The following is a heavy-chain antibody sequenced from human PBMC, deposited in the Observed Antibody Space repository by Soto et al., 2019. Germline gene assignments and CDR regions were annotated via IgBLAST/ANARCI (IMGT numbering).Heavy chain of an antibody. CDR3: ARGAHYSSPFRWFDP. D-gene: IGHD6-13*01. Sequence: QVQLQESGPGLVKPSQTLSLTCTVSGGSISSGGYYWSWIRQHPGKGLEWIGYIYYSGSTYYNPSLKSRVTISVDTSKNQFTLKLSSVTAADTAVNYCARGAHYSSPFRWFDPWGQGTLVTVSS. J-gene: IGHJ5*02. CDR1: GGSISSGGYY. CDR2: IYYSGST. V-gene: IGHV4-31*03.